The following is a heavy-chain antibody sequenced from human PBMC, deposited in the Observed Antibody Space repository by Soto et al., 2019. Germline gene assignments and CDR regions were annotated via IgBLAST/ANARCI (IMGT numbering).Heavy chain of an antibody. Sequence: QVQLVQSGAEVKKPGASVKVSCKASGYTFSSYGISWVRQAPGQGLEWMGWISAYNGNTKYAQKIQGRVPMTADTATSKAYMELRSLRSDDTAVYYCASDSTPVDYWGQGTLVTVSS. CDR1: GYTFSSYG. D-gene: IGHD4-4*01. J-gene: IGHJ4*02. CDR2: ISAYNGNT. V-gene: IGHV1-18*01. CDR3: ASDSTPVDY.